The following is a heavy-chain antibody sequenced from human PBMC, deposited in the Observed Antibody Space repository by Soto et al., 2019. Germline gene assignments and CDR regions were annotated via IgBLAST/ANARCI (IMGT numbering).Heavy chain of an antibody. J-gene: IGHJ4*02. CDR2: ISESGSRT. D-gene: IGHD1-1*01. V-gene: IGHV3-23*01. CDR1: GFTFSSYA. Sequence: VQLLESGGGLVQPGGSLRLSCAASGFTFSSYAMGWVRQAPGKGLEWVSAISESGSRTYYADSVKGQFTISRDNSKSTVYLQMITLSAEDTAVYYCAKEPPAGNPNPWIDSWGQGTLVTVSS. CDR3: AKEPPAGNPNPWIDS.